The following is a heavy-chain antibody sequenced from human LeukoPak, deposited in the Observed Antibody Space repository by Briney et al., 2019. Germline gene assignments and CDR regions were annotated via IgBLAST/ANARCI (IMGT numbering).Heavy chain of an antibody. CDR3: ARLGGVAGKIDY. CDR1: GFTFSRHW. D-gene: IGHD6-19*01. J-gene: IGHJ4*02. Sequence: GGSLRLSCAASGFTFSRHWMHWVRQAPGKGLEWVSSISSSSSYIYYADSVKGRFTIPRDNAKNSLYLQMNSLRGEDTAVYYCARLGGVAGKIDYWGQGTLVTVSS. CDR2: ISSSSSYI. V-gene: IGHV3-21*01.